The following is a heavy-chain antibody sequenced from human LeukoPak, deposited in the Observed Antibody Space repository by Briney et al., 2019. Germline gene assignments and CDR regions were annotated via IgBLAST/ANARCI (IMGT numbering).Heavy chain of an antibody. CDR3: ARDKGITIFGVVITQDWYFDL. CDR1: GYTFTGYY. Sequence: ASVKVSCKASGYTFTGYYMHWVRQAPGQGLEWMGWINPNSGGTNYAQKFQGRVTITTDESTSTAYMELSSLRSEDTAVYYCARDKGITIFGVVITQDWYFDLWGRGTLVTVSS. J-gene: IGHJ2*01. V-gene: IGHV1-2*02. D-gene: IGHD3-3*01. CDR2: INPNSGGT.